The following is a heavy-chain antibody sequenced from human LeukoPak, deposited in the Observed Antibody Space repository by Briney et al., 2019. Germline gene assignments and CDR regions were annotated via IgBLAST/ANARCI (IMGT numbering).Heavy chain of an antibody. D-gene: IGHD1-26*01. J-gene: IGHJ6*02. CDR1: GFTFSSYW. V-gene: IGHV3-7*01. Sequence: GGSLRLSCAASGFTFSSYWMSWVRQAPGKGLEWVANIKQDGSEKYYVDSVKGRFTISRDNAKNSLYLQMNSLRDEDTAVYYCARDSGSYYFRFYYYYGMDVWGQGTTVTVSS. CDR3: ARDSGSYYFRFYYYYGMDV. CDR2: IKQDGSEK.